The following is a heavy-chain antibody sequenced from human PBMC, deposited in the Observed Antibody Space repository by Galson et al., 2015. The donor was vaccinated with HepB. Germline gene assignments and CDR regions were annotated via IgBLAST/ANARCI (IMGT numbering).Heavy chain of an antibody. J-gene: IGHJ6*02. CDR1: GYSFTSYW. CDR2: IYPGDSDT. Sequence: QSGAEVKKPGESLKISCKGSGYSFTSYWIGWVRQMPGKGLEWMGIIYPGDSDTRYSPSFQGQVTISADKSISTAYLQWSSLKASDTAMYYCARQPNIVVVVAATPHQDYYYGMDVWGQGTTVTVSS. D-gene: IGHD2-15*01. V-gene: IGHV5-51*01. CDR3: ARQPNIVVVVAATPHQDYYYGMDV.